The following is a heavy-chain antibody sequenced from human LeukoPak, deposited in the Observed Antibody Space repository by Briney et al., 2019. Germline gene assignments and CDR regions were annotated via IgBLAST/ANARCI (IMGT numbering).Heavy chain of an antibody. CDR1: GFTFSSYG. CDR3: AKDLNYDSSGNPYFDY. V-gene: IGHV3-30*02. J-gene: IGHJ4*02. D-gene: IGHD3-22*01. CDR2: IRYDGSNK. Sequence: GGSLRLSCAASGFTFSSYGMHWVRQAPGKGLEWVAFIRYDGSNKYYADSVKGRFTISRDNAKNSLYLQMNSLRAEDTALYYCAKDLNYDSSGNPYFDYWGQGTLVTVSS.